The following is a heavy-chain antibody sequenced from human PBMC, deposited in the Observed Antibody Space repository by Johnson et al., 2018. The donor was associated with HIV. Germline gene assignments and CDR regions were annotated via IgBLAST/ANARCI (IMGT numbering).Heavy chain of an antibody. CDR2: LFSGGNT. D-gene: IGHD3-22*01. Sequence: VQLVESGGGVVRPGGSLRLSCAASGFTFDDYGMSWVRQAPGKGLEWVSVLFSGGNTYYADSVKGRFTISRDNSKNTLYLQMNSLRAEDTAVYYCARFRYYYDSSGYQDAFDIWGQGTMVTVSS. J-gene: IGHJ3*02. CDR1: GFTFDDYG. V-gene: IGHV3-66*01. CDR3: ARFRYYYDSSGYQDAFDI.